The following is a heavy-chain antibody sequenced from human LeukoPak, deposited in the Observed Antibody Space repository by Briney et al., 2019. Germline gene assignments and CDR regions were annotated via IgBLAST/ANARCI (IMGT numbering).Heavy chain of an antibody. J-gene: IGHJ1*01. Sequence: GGSLRLSCAASGFTFSSYGMTWVRQAPGKGLEWVSGISGSGGSTYYADSVKGRFTISRDNSKNTLYLQMNSLRVEDTAVYYCTTESRHCSSSSCYVEYIQHWGQGTLVTVSS. CDR1: GFTFSSYG. CDR2: ISGSGGST. D-gene: IGHD2-2*01. V-gene: IGHV3-23*01. CDR3: TTESRHCSSSSCYVEYIQH.